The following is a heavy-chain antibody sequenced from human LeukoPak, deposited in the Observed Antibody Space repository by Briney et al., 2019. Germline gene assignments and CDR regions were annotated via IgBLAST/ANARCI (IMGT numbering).Heavy chain of an antibody. CDR3: ARGVTSVQSFWYFDL. Sequence: SETLSLTCSVSGDSIRGYYWNWVRQPAGKGLEWIGRIYTSGSTDYKPSLKSRVTMSVDASKKWFSLKMTSLTAADTAVYYCARGVTSVQSFWYFDLWGRGTLVTVSS. CDR2: IYTSGST. D-gene: IGHD4-4*01. J-gene: IGHJ2*01. CDR1: GDSIRGYY. V-gene: IGHV4-4*07.